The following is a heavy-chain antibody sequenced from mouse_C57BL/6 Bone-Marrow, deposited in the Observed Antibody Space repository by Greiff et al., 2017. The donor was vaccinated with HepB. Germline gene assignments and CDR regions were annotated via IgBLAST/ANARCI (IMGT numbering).Heavy chain of an antibody. V-gene: IGHV1-50*01. CDR1: GYTFTSYW. J-gene: IGHJ2*01. CDR2: IDPSDSYT. Sequence: QVQLQQPGAELVKPGASVKLSCKASGYTFTSYWMQWVKQRPGQGLEWIGEIDPSDSYTNYNQKFKGKATLTVDTSSSTAYMQLSSLTSEDSAVYYRARGFTTVNYWGQGTTLTVSS. D-gene: IGHD1-1*01. CDR3: ARGFTTVNY.